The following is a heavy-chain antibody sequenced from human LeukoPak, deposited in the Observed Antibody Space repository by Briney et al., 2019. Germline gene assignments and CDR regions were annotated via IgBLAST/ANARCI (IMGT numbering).Heavy chain of an antibody. Sequence: GGSLRLSCAASGFTFSSYSMNWVPQAPGKGLEWVSYISSSSSTIYYADSVKGRFTISRDNAKNSLYLQMNSLRAEDTGVYYCARRYCSSTSCYPDYWGQGTLVTVSS. J-gene: IGHJ4*02. CDR2: ISSSSSTI. CDR1: GFTFSSYS. V-gene: IGHV3-48*01. D-gene: IGHD2-2*01. CDR3: ARRYCSSTSCYPDY.